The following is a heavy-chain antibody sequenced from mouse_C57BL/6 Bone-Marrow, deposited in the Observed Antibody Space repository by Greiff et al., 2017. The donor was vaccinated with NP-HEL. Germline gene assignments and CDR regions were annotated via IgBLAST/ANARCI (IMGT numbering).Heavy chain of an antibody. V-gene: IGHV5-6*02. CDR1: GFTFSSYG. Sequence: EVKLVESGGDLVKPGGSLKLSCAASGFTFSSYGMSWVRQTPDKRLEWVATISSGGSYTYYPDSVKGRFTISRDTAKNTLYLQMSSLKSEDTAMYYCARHYYASFAYWGQGTLVTVSA. CDR3: ARHYYASFAY. J-gene: IGHJ3*01. CDR2: ISSGGSYT. D-gene: IGHD1-1*01.